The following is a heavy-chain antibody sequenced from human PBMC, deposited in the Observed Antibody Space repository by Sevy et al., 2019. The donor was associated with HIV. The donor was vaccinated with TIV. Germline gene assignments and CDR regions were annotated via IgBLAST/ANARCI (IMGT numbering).Heavy chain of an antibody. J-gene: IGHJ4*01. V-gene: IGHV3-30*04. CDR2: ISFDGRNE. CDR1: GFTFGNHA. D-gene: IGHD2-8*01. Sequence: GESLKISCAASGFTFGNHAIHWVRQAPGKGLEWVAIISFDGRNEHYAGSVKGRFTISRDNSKKTVYLQMTNLRSEDAAVYYCARDHCTDGVCFRLGYFDYWGQGTLVTVSS. CDR3: ARDHCTDGVCFRLGYFDY.